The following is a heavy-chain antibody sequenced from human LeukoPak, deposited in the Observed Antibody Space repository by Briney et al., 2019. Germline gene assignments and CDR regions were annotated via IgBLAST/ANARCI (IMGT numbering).Heavy chain of an antibody. J-gene: IGHJ4*02. CDR1: GFTFSSYG. CDR2: IRYDGSNK. CDR3: AKDGRRRPNYDFWTPPDY. Sequence: PGGSLRLSCAASGFTFSSYGMHWVRQAPGKGLEWVAFIRYDGSNKYYADSVKGRFTISRDNYLQMNSLRAEDTAVYYCAKDGRRRPNYDFWTPPDYWGQGTLVTVSS. D-gene: IGHD3-3*01. V-gene: IGHV3-30*02.